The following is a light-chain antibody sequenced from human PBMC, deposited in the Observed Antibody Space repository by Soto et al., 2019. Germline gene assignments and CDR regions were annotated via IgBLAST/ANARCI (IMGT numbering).Light chain of an antibody. CDR3: QSYDSTLSGLYV. CDR1: SANIGAGYD. CDR2: GNN. J-gene: IGLJ1*01. Sequence: QSALTQPPSMSGAPGQRVTISRTGTSANIGAGYDVHWYQQLPGMAPKLLIYGNNKRPSGVPDRFSGSKSGTSASLAITGLQAEDEADYYCQSYDSTLSGLYVLGTGTKVTVL. V-gene: IGLV1-40*01.